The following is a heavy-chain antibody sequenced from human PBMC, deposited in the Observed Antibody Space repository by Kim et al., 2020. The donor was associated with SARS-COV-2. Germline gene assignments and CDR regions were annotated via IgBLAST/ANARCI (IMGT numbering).Heavy chain of an antibody. D-gene: IGHD3-10*01. Sequence: PALKSRVTISVDKSKNQFALKVTSVTAANTAVYYCARDLRVRGVSVAFDIWGQGTVVTVSS. CDR3: ARDLRVRGVSVAFDI. V-gene: IGHV4-4*02. J-gene: IGHJ3*02.